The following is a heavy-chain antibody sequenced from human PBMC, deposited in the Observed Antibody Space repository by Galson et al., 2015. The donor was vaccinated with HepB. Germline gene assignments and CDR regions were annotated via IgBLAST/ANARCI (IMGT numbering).Heavy chain of an antibody. CDR2: LSSSGSLI. V-gene: IGHV3-48*01. CDR1: GFTISTYT. J-gene: IGHJ6*02. Sequence: SLRLSCAASGFTISTYTMNWVRQAPGKGLEWVSYLSSSGSLIDYADPVKGRFTISRDSAKNSLYLQMNSLRAEDTAVYYCARDGGATQGPLGYGMDVWGQGTTVTVSS. CDR3: ARDGGATQGPLGYGMDV. D-gene: IGHD1-26*01.